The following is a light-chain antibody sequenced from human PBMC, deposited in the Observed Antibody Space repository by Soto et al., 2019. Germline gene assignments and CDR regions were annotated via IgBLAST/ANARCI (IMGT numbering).Light chain of an antibody. J-gene: IGKJ5*01. CDR3: QQRSNWPPIT. CDR1: QSVSSY. Sequence: EIVLTQSPATLSLSPGERATLSCRASQSVSSYLAWYQQKPGQAPRLLIYDASNRATGIPARFSGSGSGTDFTLTISSLEPEDFAVYYCQQRSNWPPITFGQGTHWR. CDR2: DAS. V-gene: IGKV3-11*01.